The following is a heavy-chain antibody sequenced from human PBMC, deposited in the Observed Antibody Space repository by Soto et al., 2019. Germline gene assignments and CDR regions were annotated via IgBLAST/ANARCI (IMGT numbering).Heavy chain of an antibody. CDR3: ARQIYDSDTGPNFQYYFDS. J-gene: IGHJ4*02. V-gene: IGHV5-10-1*01. CDR2: IDPSDSQT. D-gene: IGHD3-22*01. CDR1: GYSSAGYW. Sequence: GESLKISCKGSGYSSAGYWITWVRQKPGKGLEWMGRIDPSDSQTYYSPSFRGHVTISATKSITTVFLQWSSLRASDTAMYYCARQIYDSDTGPNFQYYFDSWGQGTPVTVSS.